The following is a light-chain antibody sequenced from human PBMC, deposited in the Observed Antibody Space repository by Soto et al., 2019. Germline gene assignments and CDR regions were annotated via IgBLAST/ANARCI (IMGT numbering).Light chain of an antibody. J-gene: IGKJ5*01. Sequence: RVTITCMATQSISNWLAWYQQKPWRATKLLIYDASNLEAGVPSRFRGSGSGTDFTFTISRLQPEDIATYYCQQYENLPTFGQGTRLEIK. V-gene: IGKV1-33*01. CDR2: DAS. CDR3: QQYENLPT. CDR1: QSISNW.